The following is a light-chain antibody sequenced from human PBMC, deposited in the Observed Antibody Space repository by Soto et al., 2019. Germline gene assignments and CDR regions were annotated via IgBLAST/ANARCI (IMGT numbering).Light chain of an antibody. Sequence: EIVLTQSPGTLSLSPGERATLSCRASQSVSSNYLAWYQQKPGQGPRPLIYGASSRATGIPDRFSGSGAGTDFTLTISRLEPEDFAVYYCQQYGSSPWTFGQGTKVEIK. CDR1: QSVSSNY. CDR3: QQYGSSPWT. J-gene: IGKJ1*01. CDR2: GAS. V-gene: IGKV3-20*01.